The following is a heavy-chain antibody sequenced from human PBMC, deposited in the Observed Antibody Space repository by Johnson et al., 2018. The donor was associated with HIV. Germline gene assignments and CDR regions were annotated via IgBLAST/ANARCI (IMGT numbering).Heavy chain of an antibody. Sequence: QMLLVESGGGGVQPGRSLRLSCAASGFTFSSYAMHWVRRAPGKGLEWLAVLSHAGSNEYYADYVKGRFTVSRDNTKSTLSLQMNSLRRDDPAVYYCVKDRQLVRSFDIWGQGTMVTVSS. CDR3: VKDRQLVRSFDI. J-gene: IGHJ3*02. CDR1: GFTFSSYA. V-gene: IGHV3-30*18. CDR2: LSHAGSNE. D-gene: IGHD6-6*01.